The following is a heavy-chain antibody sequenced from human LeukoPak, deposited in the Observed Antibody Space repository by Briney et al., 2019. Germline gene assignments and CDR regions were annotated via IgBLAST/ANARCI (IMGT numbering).Heavy chain of an antibody. J-gene: IGHJ2*01. CDR2: IYYSGST. CDR3: ARGTKPRIAVEPPEDFDL. V-gene: IGHV4-39*07. Sequence: SETLSLTCTVSGGSISSSYSYWGWIRQPPGKGLERIGNIYYSGSTYYSPSLTSRDTVSVDTSENQFSLKLSSVTAADTAVYYCARGTKPRIAVEPPEDFDLWGRGTLVTVSS. CDR1: GGSISSSYSY. D-gene: IGHD6-19*01.